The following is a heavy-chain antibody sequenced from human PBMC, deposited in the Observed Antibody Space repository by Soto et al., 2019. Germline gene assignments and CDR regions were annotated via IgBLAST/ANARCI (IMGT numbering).Heavy chain of an antibody. CDR2: INHSGST. J-gene: IGHJ6*03. CDR3: ARGDAGYCSSTSCYMLGYYYYYMDV. CDR1: GGSFSGYY. Sequence: SETLSLTCAVYGGSFSGYYWSWIRQPPGKGLEWIGEINHSGSTNYNPSLKSRVTISVDTSKNQFSLKLSSVTAADTAVYYCARGDAGYCSSTSCYMLGYYYYYMDVWGKGTTVT. V-gene: IGHV4-34*01. D-gene: IGHD2-2*02.